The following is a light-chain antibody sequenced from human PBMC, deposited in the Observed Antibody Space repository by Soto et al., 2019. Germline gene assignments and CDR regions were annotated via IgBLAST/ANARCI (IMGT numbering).Light chain of an antibody. J-gene: IGKJ1*01. Sequence: QPRGTQNLSPGERATLSCRASQSVSSSYLAWYQQKPGQAPRLLIYGASSRATGIPDRFSGSGSGTDFTLTISRLEPEDFAVYYCQQYGSSPGTFGQGTRWIS. CDR2: GAS. CDR3: QQYGSSPGT. V-gene: IGKV3-20*01. CDR1: QSVSSSY.